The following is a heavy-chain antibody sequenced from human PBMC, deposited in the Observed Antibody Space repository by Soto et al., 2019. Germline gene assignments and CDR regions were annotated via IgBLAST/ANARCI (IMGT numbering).Heavy chain of an antibody. V-gene: IGHV1-18*01. CDR3: ARGGYYDSSGSRNYHYYGMDV. Sequence: QAQLVQSGPEVKKPGASVKVSCKASGYTFSSYGISWVRQAPGQGLEWLGWISPYDDDTKYAQNLQGRVRMTTDTSTRTVYMDLRSLRSDYTAIYYCARGGYYDSSGSRNYHYYGMDVWGQGTTVTVSS. J-gene: IGHJ6*02. CDR1: GYTFSSYG. CDR2: ISPYDDDT. D-gene: IGHD3-22*01.